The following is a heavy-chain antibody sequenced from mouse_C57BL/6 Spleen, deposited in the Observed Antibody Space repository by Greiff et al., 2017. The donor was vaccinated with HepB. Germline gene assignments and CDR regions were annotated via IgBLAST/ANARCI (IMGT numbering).Heavy chain of an antibody. Sequence: QVQLQQSGAELVRPGASVKLSCKASGYTFTDYYINWVKQRPGQGLEWIARIYPGSGNTYYNEKFKGKATLTAEKSSSTAYMQLSSLTSEDSAVYFCARDFYSTHAMDYWGQGTSVTVSS. J-gene: IGHJ4*01. CDR1: GYTFTDYY. V-gene: IGHV1-76*01. D-gene: IGHD2-5*01. CDR2: IYPGSGNT. CDR3: ARDFYSTHAMDY.